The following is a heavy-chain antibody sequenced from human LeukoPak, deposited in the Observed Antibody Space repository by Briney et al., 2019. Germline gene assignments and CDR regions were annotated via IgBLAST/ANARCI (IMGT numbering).Heavy chain of an antibody. V-gene: IGHV3-30*04. J-gene: IGHJ4*02. CDR2: IPYDGSNK. CDR1: GFTFSSYA. CDR3: ASDRTTVTTRYYFDY. Sequence: GGSLRLSCAASGFTFSSYAMHWVRQAPGKGLEWVAVIPYDGSNKYYADSVKGRFTISRDNSKNTLFLQMNSLRAEDTAVYYCASDRTTVTTRYYFDYWGQGALVTVSS. D-gene: IGHD4-17*01.